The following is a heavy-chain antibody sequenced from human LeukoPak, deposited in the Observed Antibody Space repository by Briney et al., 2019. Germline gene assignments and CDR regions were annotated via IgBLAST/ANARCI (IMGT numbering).Heavy chain of an antibody. V-gene: IGHV3-7*01. D-gene: IGHD3-10*01. CDR2: IKKDGGET. CDR3: ARDSITMVRGVIIGWFDP. CDR1: RFTFSNYW. J-gene: IGHJ5*02. Sequence: PGGSLRLSCVASRFTFSNYWMTWVRQAPGKGLERVANIKKDGGETYYMESVKGRFTISRDNARNSLYLQMNSLTVEDTAVYYCARDSITMVRGVIIGWFDPWGQGTLVTVSS.